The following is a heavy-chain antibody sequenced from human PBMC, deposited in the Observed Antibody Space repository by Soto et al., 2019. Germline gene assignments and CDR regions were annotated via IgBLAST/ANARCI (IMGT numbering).Heavy chain of an antibody. CDR1: GGSFSGYY. CDR3: ARRRHPLGHGSGSYGY. Sequence: QVQLQQWVGGLLKPSETLSLTCAVYGGSFSGYYWSWIRQPPGKGLEWIGEINHSGSTNYNPSLKSRVTISVDTSKNQFSLKLSSVTAADTAVYYCARRRHPLGHGSGSYGYWGQGTLVTVSS. V-gene: IGHV4-34*01. D-gene: IGHD3-10*01. J-gene: IGHJ4*02. CDR2: INHSGST.